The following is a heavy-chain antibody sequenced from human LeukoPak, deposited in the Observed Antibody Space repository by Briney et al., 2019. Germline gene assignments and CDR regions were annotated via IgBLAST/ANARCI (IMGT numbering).Heavy chain of an antibody. J-gene: IGHJ4*02. CDR3: ARRVPYYDILTGPRRGFDY. Sequence: ASVKVSCKASGYTFTGYYTHWVRQAPGQGLEWMGWINPNSGGTNYAQKFQGRVTMTRDTSISTAYMELSRLRSDDTAVYYCARRVPYYDILTGPRRGFDYWGQGTLVTVSS. V-gene: IGHV1-2*02. D-gene: IGHD3-9*01. CDR2: INPNSGGT. CDR1: GYTFTGYY.